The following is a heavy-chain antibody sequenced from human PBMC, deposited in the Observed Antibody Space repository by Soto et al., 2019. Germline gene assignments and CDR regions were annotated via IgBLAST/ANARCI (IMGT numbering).Heavy chain of an antibody. CDR1: GFSFSNYN. CDR3: AREPSLKLERIWVSWFDP. Sequence: EVQLVESGGGLVQPGGSLRLSCTASGFSFSNYNMNWVRQAPGKGLEWVSYISSSSSTIFYGESVKGLFTISRDNAKNSLHQQMNSLRAEDTAVYYWAREPSLKLERIWVSWFDPWGQGALVTVSS. CDR2: ISSSSSTI. J-gene: IGHJ5*02. V-gene: IGHV3-48*01. D-gene: IGHD1-7*01.